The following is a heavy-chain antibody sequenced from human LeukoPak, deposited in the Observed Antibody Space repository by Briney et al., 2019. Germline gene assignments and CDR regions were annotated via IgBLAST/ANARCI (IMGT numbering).Heavy chain of an antibody. J-gene: IGHJ4*02. V-gene: IGHV3-11*01. CDR2: ISSSGSTI. D-gene: IGHD4-17*01. CDR3: ARDSMTTVTNFDY. CDR1: GCTFSDYY. Sequence: GGSLRLSCAASGCTFSDYYMSWIRQAPGKGLEWVSYISSSGSTIYYADSVKGRFTISRDNAKNSLYLQMNSLRAEDTAVYYCARDSMTTVTNFDYWGQGTLVTVSS.